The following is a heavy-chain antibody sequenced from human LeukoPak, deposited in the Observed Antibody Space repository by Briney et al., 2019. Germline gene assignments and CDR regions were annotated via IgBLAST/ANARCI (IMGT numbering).Heavy chain of an antibody. J-gene: IGHJ4*02. CDR3: AKDPRVGSRVATPCH. D-gene: IGHD5-24*01. CDR1: GFTFSSYA. CDR2: ISGSGGST. Sequence: GGSLRLSCAASGFTFSSYAMSWVRHAPGKGLEWVSAISGSGGSTYYADSVKGRFTISRDNSKSTLFLQMNSLRAEDTAVYYCAKDPRVGSRVATPCHWGQGTLVTVSS. V-gene: IGHV3-23*01.